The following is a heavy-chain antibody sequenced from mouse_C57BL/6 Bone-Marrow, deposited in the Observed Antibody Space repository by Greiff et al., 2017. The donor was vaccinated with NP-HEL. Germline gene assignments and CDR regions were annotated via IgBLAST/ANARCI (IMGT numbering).Heavy chain of an antibody. Sequence: VQLQQPGAELVKPGASVKMSCKASGYTFTSYTMHWVKQRPGQGLEWIGYINPSSGYTKYNQKFKDKATLTADKSSSTAYMQLSSLTSEDSAVYYCAREGHSNYGYWGQGTTLTVSS. CDR2: INPSSGYT. J-gene: IGHJ2*01. D-gene: IGHD2-5*01. V-gene: IGHV1S26*01. CDR3: AREGHSNYGY. CDR1: GYTFTSYT.